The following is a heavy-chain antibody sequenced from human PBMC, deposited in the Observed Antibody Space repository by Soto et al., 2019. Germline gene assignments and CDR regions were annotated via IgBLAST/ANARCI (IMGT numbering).Heavy chain of an antibody. CDR3: ARVKVAGKGVDAFDI. CDR2: ISYDGSNK. J-gene: IGHJ3*02. CDR1: GFTFSSYE. D-gene: IGHD6-19*01. V-gene: IGHV3-30-3*01. Sequence: GGSLRLSCAASGFTFSSYEMNWVRQAPGKGLEWVAVISYDGSNKYYADSVKGRFTISRDNSKNTLYLQMNSLRAEDTAVYYCARVKVAGKGVDAFDIWGQGTMVTVSS.